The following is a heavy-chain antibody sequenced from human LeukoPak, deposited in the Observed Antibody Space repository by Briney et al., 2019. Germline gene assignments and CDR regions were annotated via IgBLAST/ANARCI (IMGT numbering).Heavy chain of an antibody. J-gene: IGHJ1*01. V-gene: IGHV1-18*01. Sequence: ASVKVSCKASGYTSTSYGISWVRQAPGQGLEWMGWISAYNGNTNYAQKLQGRVTMTRDTSTSTVYMELSSLRSEDTAVYYCARVLGAYDSKDFQHWGQGTLVTVSS. CDR2: ISAYNGNT. D-gene: IGHD3-22*01. CDR1: GYTSTSYG. CDR3: ARVLGAYDSKDFQH.